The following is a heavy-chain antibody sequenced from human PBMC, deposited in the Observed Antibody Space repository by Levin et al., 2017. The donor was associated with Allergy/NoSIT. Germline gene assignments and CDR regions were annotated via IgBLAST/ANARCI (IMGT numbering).Heavy chain of an antibody. D-gene: IGHD3-22*01. CDR1: GFSLRTSGVS. CDR2: INWNDDH. Sequence: KLSGPTLVKPTQTLTLTCTFSGFSLRTSGVSVAWIRQPPGKALEWLALINWNDDHRYSPSLRSRVTITKDSSKKQVVLTMANMDPVDTATYYCARSYRDYYDSRGYLYDYDAFDIWGQGTVVTVSS. J-gene: IGHJ3*02. CDR3: ARSYRDYYDSRGYLYDYDAFDI. V-gene: IGHV2-5*01.